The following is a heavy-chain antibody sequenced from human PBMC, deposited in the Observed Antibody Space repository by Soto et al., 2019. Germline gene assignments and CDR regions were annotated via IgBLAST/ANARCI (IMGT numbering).Heavy chain of an antibody. D-gene: IGHD3-22*01. CDR2: IYDKGIT. V-gene: IGHV4-59*12. CDR3: ARTYDSNGYANEFDA. J-gene: IGHJ4*02. Sequence: QVVLQESGPGLVKPSETLSLTCSVSGRSITSYYWCWVRQPPGKGLGWIGYIYDKGITSQNPSLKTRVTMSADTSQNQFSLKLTSVTGADTAVYYCARTYDSNGYANEFDAWGQGTLVTVTS. CDR1: GRSITSYY.